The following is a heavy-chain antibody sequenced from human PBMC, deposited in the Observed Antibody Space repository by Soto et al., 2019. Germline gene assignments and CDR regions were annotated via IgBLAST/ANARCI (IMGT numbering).Heavy chain of an antibody. CDR2: IYHSGNT. Sequence: QVQLQESGPGLVKPSGTLSLTCAVSGGSISSSNWRSWVRQPPGKGLEWIGKIYHSGNTNYNPSLKSRVTISVDRSKTQFSLKPSSVTAEDTAVYYCGSVYMVRGTIIRYFDYWGQGTLVTVSS. J-gene: IGHJ4*02. CDR3: GSVYMVRGTIIRYFDY. D-gene: IGHD3-10*01. V-gene: IGHV4-4*02. CDR1: GGSISSSNW.